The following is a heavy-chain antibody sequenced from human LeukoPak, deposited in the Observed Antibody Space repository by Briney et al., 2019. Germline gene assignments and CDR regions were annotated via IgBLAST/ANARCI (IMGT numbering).Heavy chain of an antibody. J-gene: IGHJ5*02. CDR1: GFTFSTKW. CDR2: INKDGSQK. V-gene: IGHV3-7*01. CDR3: AINSGSFPGCLDP. Sequence: PGGSLRLSCAASGFTFSTKWMNWVRQAPGKGLEWVANINKDGSQKDYVDSVKGRFTISRDNAKNSLYLQMNSLRAEDTAVYYCAINSGSFPGCLDPWGQGTLVTVSS. D-gene: IGHD1-26*01.